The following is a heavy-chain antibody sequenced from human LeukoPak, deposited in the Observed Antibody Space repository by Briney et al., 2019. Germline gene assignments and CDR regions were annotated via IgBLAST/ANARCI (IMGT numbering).Heavy chain of an antibody. CDR2: IYYNGST. D-gene: IGHD3-10*01. J-gene: IGHJ6*03. CDR1: GGSISSSSYY. Sequence: SETLSLTCTVSGGSISSSSYYWGWIRQPPGKGLEWIGSIYYNGSTYYNPSLKSRVTISVDTSKNQFSLKLSSVTAADTAVYYCARDSPYYYGSGSATYYMDVWGKGTTVTISS. V-gene: IGHV4-39*07. CDR3: ARDSPYYYGSGSATYYMDV.